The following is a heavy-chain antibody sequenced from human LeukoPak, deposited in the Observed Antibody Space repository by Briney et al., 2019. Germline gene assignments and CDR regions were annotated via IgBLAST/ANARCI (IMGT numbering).Heavy chain of an antibody. CDR2: ISSSSSYI. CDR3: ASFATVTTKTGVR. V-gene: IGHV3-21*01. J-gene: IGHJ4*02. Sequence: PGGSLRLSCAASGFTFSSYSMNWVRQAPGKGLEWVSSISSSSSYIYYADSVKGRFTISRDNAKNSLYLQMNSLRAEDTAVYYCASFATVTTKTGVRWGQGTLVTVSS. CDR1: GFTFSSYS. D-gene: IGHD4-17*01.